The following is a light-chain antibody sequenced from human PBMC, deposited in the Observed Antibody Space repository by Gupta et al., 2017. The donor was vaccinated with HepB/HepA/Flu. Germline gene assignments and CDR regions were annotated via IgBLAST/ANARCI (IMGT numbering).Light chain of an antibody. Sequence: DIQMTQSPSSLSASVGDRVTITCQASQDISNYLNWYQQKPGKAPKLLIYDASNLETGVPSRFSGSGYGTDFTFTISSLQQEDIATYYCQQYDNLPSLTFGGGTKVEIK. J-gene: IGKJ4*01. CDR2: DAS. V-gene: IGKV1-33*01. CDR1: QDISNY. CDR3: QQYDNLPSLT.